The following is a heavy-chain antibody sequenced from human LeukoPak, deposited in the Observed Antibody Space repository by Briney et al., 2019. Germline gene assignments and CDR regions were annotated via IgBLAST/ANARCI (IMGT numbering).Heavy chain of an antibody. CDR2: IWYDGSKE. J-gene: IGHJ4*02. CDR1: GFTFSNYA. D-gene: IGHD6-19*01. Sequence: GRSLRLSCVASGFTFSNYAMHWVRQAPGKGLEWVAVIWYDGSKEYYADSVKGRFTISRDNSKNTLYLQMNSLRAEDTAVYYCVCRDFSSVWYFGYWGQGTLVTVSS. CDR3: VCRDFSSVWYFGY. V-gene: IGHV3-33*01.